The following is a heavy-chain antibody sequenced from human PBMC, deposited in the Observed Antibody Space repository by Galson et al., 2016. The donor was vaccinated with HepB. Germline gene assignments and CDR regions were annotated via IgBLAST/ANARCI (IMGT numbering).Heavy chain of an antibody. J-gene: IGHJ4*02. Sequence: SLRLSCAASGFTFSSYAMSWVRQAPGKGLQWVSAISGSGGSTYYADSVKGRFTISRDRSKNTLYLQMNSLRAEDTAVYYCATAFLDVAAAGIDYWGQGTLVTVSS. CDR3: ATAFLDVAAAGIDY. D-gene: IGHD6-13*01. CDR2: ISGSGGST. CDR1: GFTFSSYA. V-gene: IGHV3-23*01.